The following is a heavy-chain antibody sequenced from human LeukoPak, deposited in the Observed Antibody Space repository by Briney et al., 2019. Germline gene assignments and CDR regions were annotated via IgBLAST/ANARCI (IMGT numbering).Heavy chain of an antibody. Sequence: KPRGSLRLSCAASGFTFSTFGMNWVRQAPGKGLEWVSSISGSSSSIYYADSVKGRFTVSRDNAKNSLYLQMNSLRAEDTAVYYCARGGYSYDYWGQGTLVTVS. J-gene: IGHJ4*02. V-gene: IGHV3-21*06. D-gene: IGHD5-18*01. CDR1: GFTFSTFG. CDR2: ISGSSSSI. CDR3: ARGGYSYDY.